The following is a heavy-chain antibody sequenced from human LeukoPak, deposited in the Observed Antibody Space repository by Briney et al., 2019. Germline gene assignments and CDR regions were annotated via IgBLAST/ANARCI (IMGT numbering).Heavy chain of an antibody. CDR1: GYTFTSYG. D-gene: IGHD6-13*01. CDR2: ISAYNGNT. J-gene: IGHJ6*03. V-gene: IGHV1-18*01. Sequence: ASVKVSCKASGYTFTSYGISWVRQAPGQGLEWMGWISAYNGNTNYAQKLQGRVTTTTDTSTSTAYMELRSLRSDDTAVYYCARTSCHSSSWYRRPFDYYYMDVWGKGTTVTISS. CDR3: ARTSCHSSSWYRRPFDYYYMDV.